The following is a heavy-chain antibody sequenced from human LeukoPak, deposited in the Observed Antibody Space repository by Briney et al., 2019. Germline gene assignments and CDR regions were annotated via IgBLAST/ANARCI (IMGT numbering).Heavy chain of an antibody. Sequence: ASETLSLTCSVSGGSMGSYHWNWIRQPSGKGLEWIGIVFNNGGTKHNPSLKSRVAISVDTSKNQFALKLSSVTAADTAVYYCARSSEGWLLPLFDYWGQGTLVTVSS. CDR1: GGSMGSYH. D-gene: IGHD3-22*01. J-gene: IGHJ4*02. CDR3: ARSSEGWLLPLFDY. V-gene: IGHV4-59*01. CDR2: VFNNGGT.